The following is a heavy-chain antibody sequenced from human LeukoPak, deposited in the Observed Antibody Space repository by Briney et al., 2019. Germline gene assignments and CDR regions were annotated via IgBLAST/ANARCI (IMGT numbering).Heavy chain of an antibody. V-gene: IGHV4-61*02. CDR1: GDSISSGDYY. Sequence: SQTLSLTCTVSGDSISSGDYYWSWIRQPAGKGLEWIGRISSSGSTNYNPSLKSRVTISVDTSKNQFSLKLSSVTAADTAVYYCARDRYYGSGSNNWFDPWGQGTLVTVSS. CDR2: ISSSGST. J-gene: IGHJ5*02. CDR3: ARDRYYGSGSNNWFDP. D-gene: IGHD3-10*01.